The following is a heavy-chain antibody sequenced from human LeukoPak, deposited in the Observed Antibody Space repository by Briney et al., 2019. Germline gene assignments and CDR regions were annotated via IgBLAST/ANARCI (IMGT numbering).Heavy chain of an antibody. D-gene: IGHD3-22*01. CDR1: GGSFSGYY. V-gene: IGHV4-34*01. Sequence: PSETLSLSCAVYGGSFSGYYWSWIRQPPGKGLEWIGEINHSGSTNYNPSLKSRVTISVDTSKNQFSLKLSPVTAADTAVYYCARGQDYYDSSGYRFDPWGQGTLVTVSS. CDR3: ARGQDYYDSSGYRFDP. CDR2: INHSGST. J-gene: IGHJ5*02.